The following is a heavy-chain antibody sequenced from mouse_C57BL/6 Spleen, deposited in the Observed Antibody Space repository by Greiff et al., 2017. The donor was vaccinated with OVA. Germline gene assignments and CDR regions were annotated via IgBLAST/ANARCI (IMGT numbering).Heavy chain of an antibody. CDR3: ARDPYGNYVYFDY. D-gene: IGHD2-1*01. V-gene: IGHV5-4*01. Sequence: EVHLVESGGGLVKPGGSLKLSCAASGFTFSSYAMSWVRQTPEKRLEWVATISDGGSYTYYPDNVKGRFTISRDNAKNNLYLQMSHLKSEDTAMYYCARDPYGNYVYFDYWGQGTTLTVSS. CDR2: ISDGGSYT. CDR1: GFTFSSYA. J-gene: IGHJ2*01.